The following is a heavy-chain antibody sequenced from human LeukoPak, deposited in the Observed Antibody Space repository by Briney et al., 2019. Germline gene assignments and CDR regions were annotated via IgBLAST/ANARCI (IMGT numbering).Heavy chain of an antibody. D-gene: IGHD3-10*01. CDR2: ISWNSGSI. CDR3: AKDGEKKLLWFGDPRGWFDP. J-gene: IGHJ5*02. Sequence: GGSLRLSCAASGFTFDDYAMHWVRQAPGKGLEWVSGISWNSGSIGYADSVKGRFTISRDNAKNSLYLQMNSLRAEDTALYYCAKDGEKKLLWFGDPRGWFDPWGQGTLVTVSS. CDR1: GFTFDDYA. V-gene: IGHV3-9*01.